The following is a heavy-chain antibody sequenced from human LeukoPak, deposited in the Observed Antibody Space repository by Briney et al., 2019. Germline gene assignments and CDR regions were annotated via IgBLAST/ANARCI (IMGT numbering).Heavy chain of an antibody. CDR3: TSGGYCSSTSCYGEN. V-gene: IGHV3-73*01. CDR1: GFTFSGSA. D-gene: IGHD2-2*01. CDR2: IRSKANSYAT. Sequence: GGSLRLSCAASGFTFSGSAMHCVRQASGKGLEWVGRIRSKANSYATAYAASVKGRFTISRDDSKNTAYLQMNSLKTEDTAVYYCTSGGYCSSTSCYGENWGQGTLVTVSS. J-gene: IGHJ4*02.